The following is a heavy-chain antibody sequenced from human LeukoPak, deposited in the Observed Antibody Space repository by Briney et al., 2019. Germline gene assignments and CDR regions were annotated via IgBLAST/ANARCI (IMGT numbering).Heavy chain of an antibody. CDR1: GLTLSASA. J-gene: IGHJ4*02. V-gene: IGHV3-15*01. CDR2: IKSKTDGGTT. CDR3: ATTGTTADY. D-gene: IGHD1-7*01. Sequence: GGSLKLSCAASGLTLSASAIHWVRQASGKGLEWVGRIKSKTDGGTTDYAAPVKGRFTILRDDSKNTLSLQMTSLKTEDTAVYYCATTGTTADYWGQGTLVTVSS.